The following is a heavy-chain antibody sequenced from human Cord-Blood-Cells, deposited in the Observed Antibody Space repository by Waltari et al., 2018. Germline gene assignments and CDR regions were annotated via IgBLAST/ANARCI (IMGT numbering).Heavy chain of an antibody. V-gene: IGHV1-69*01. J-gene: IGHJ6*02. CDR2: IIPIFGTA. CDR1: GGTFSSYA. Sequence: QVQLVQSGAEVKKPGSSVKVSCKASGGTFSSYAISWVRQAPGQGLEWLGGIIPIFGTANYAQKFQGRVTITADETKNKAYNGVSSLRSGDTAVYYWAARVYCSSTRCYLGGPYYYYGMDVWGQGTTVTVSS. CDR3: AARVYCSSTRCYLGGPYYYYGMDV. D-gene: IGHD2-2*01.